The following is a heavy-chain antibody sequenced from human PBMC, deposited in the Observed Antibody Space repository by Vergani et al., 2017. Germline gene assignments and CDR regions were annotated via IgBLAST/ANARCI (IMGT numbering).Heavy chain of an antibody. CDR3: ARGSRYDSSGYYFDYVDY. J-gene: IGHJ4*02. V-gene: IGHV3-30*03. CDR2: ISYDGSNK. CDR1: GFTFSSYG. D-gene: IGHD3-22*01. Sequence: QVQLVESGGGVVQPGRSLRLSCAASGFTFSSYGMHWVRQAPGKGLEWVAVISYDGSNKYYADSVKGRFTISADKSISTAYLQWSSLKASDTAMYYCARGSRYDSSGYYFDYVDYWGQGTLVTVSS.